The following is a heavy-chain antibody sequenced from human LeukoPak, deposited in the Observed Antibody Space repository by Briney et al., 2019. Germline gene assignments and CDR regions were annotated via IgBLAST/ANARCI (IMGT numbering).Heavy chain of an antibody. J-gene: IGHJ4*02. CDR1: GGSISSSSYY. CDR2: IYYSGST. V-gene: IGHV4-39*07. Sequence: SETLSLTCTVSGGSISSSSYYWGWIRQPRGKGLEWIGSIYYSGSTYYNPSLKSRVTISVDTSKNQFSLKLSSVTAADTAVYYCARVEYSSSYYFDYWGQGTLVTVSS. D-gene: IGHD6-6*01. CDR3: ARVEYSSSYYFDY.